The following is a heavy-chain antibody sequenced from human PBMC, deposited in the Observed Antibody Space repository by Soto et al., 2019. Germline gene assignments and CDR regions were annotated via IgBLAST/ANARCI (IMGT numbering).Heavy chain of an antibody. D-gene: IGHD3-10*01. CDR2: ISSSSSTI. CDR1: GFTFSSYS. J-gene: IGHJ3*02. Sequence: GGSLRLSCAASGFTFSSYSMNWVRQAPGKGLEWVSYISSSSSTIYYADSVKGRFTISRDNAKNSLYLQMNSLRAEDTAVYYCARPLEGDYYGSGSYFAFDIWGQGTMVTVSS. CDR3: ARPLEGDYYGSGSYFAFDI. V-gene: IGHV3-48*01.